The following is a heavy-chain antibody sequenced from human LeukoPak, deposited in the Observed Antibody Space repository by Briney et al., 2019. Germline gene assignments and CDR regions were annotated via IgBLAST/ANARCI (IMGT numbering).Heavy chain of an antibody. CDR3: ARGGGSSGREVADAFDI. Sequence: GGSLRLSCAASGFTFSSYDMHWVRQATGKGLEWVSAIGTAGDTYYPGSVKGRFTISRENAENSLYLQMNSLRAGDTAVYYCARGGGSSGREVADAFDIWGQGTMATVSS. CDR1: GFTFSSYD. V-gene: IGHV3-13*01. CDR2: IGTAGDT. J-gene: IGHJ3*02. D-gene: IGHD6-19*01.